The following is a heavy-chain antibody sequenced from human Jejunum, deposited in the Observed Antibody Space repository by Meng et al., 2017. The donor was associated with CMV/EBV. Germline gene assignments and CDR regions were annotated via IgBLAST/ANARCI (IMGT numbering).Heavy chain of an antibody. D-gene: IGHD2-15*01. Sequence: CAASGFTFRTYDMHWVRQPTGKGLEWVSVISSAGDTDYPDSVKGRFAISRENVRNSLCLQMNSLRAGDTAVYCCARGSCYSPIDYWGRGTRVTVSS. V-gene: IGHV3-13*01. CDR1: GFTFRTYD. CDR3: ARGSCYSPIDY. J-gene: IGHJ4*02. CDR2: ISSAGDT.